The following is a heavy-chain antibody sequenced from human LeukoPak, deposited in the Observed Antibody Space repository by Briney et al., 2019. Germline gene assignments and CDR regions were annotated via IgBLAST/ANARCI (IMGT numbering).Heavy chain of an antibody. D-gene: IGHD3-10*02. CDR2: IKSKTDGGTT. V-gene: IGHV3-15*01. Sequence: GGSLTLSCAASGFTFSDAWMSWVRQAPGKGLEWVGRIKSKTDGGTTDYAAPVKGRFTISRDDSKNTLYLQMNSLKTEDIAVYYCTVSPHYHVDYWGQGTLVTVSS. J-gene: IGHJ4*02. CDR3: TVSPHYHVDY. CDR1: GFTFSDAW.